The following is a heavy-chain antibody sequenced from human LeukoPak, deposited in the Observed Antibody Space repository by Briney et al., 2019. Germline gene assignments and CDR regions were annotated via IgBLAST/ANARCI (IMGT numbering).Heavy chain of an antibody. CDR3: ARVGPYGSGSYSRYYFDY. D-gene: IGHD3-10*01. V-gene: IGHV4-38-2*02. J-gene: IGHJ4*02. Sequence: NPSETLSLTCTVSGYSISSGYYWGWIRQPPGKGLEWIGSIYHSGSTYYNPSLKSRVTISVDTSKNQFSLKLSSVTAADTAVYYCARVGPYGSGSYSRYYFDYWGQGTLVTVSS. CDR2: IYHSGST. CDR1: GYSISSGYY.